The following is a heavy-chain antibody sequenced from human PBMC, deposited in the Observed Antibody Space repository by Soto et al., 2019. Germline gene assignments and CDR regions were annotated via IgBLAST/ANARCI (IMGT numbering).Heavy chain of an antibody. D-gene: IGHD6-6*01. CDR2: ISSSSSYI. J-gene: IGHJ5*02. CDR1: GFTFSSYS. Sequence: GGSLRLSCAASGFTFSSYSMNWVRQAPGKGLEWVSSISSSSSYIYYADSVKGRFTISRDNAKNSLYLQMNSLRAGDTAVYYCARDSYISSPGNWFDPWGQGTLLTVS. V-gene: IGHV3-21*01. CDR3: ARDSYISSPGNWFDP.